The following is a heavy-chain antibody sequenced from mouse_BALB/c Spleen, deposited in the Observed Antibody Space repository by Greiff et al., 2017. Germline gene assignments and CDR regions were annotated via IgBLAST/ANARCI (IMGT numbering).Heavy chain of an antibody. CDR1: GYTFTSYW. CDR3: ARSHDGYGAMDY. Sequence: QVQLQQPGAELVKPGASVKLSCKASGYTFTSYWMHWVKQRPGQGLEWIGEINPSNGRTNYNEKFKSKATLTVDKSSSTAYMQLSSLTSEDSAVYYCARSHDGYGAMDYWGQGTSVTVSS. J-gene: IGHJ4*01. CDR2: INPSNGRT. V-gene: IGHV1S81*02. D-gene: IGHD1-2*01.